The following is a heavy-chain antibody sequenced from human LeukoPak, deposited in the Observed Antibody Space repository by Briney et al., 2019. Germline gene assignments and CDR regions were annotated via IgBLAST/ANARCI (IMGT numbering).Heavy chain of an antibody. D-gene: IGHD2-2*03. V-gene: IGHV1-69*13. J-gene: IGHJ4*02. CDR1: GGTFSSYA. CDR3: AREGSGYCSSTSCLGGP. CDR2: IIPILGTA. Sequence: SVKVSCKASGGTFSSYAISWVRQAPGQGLEWMGGIIPILGTANYAQKFQGRVTITADESTSTAYMELSSLRSEDTAVYYCAREGSGYCSSTSCLGGPWGQGTLVTVSS.